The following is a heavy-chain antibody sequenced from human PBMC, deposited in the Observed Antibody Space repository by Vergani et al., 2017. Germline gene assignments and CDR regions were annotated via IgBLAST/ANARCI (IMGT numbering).Heavy chain of an antibody. CDR3: ARDAGRSSSQGIDY. V-gene: IGHV1-69*01. J-gene: IGHJ4*02. Sequence: QVQLVQSGAEVKKPGSSVKVSCKASGDTFSSYAISWVRQAPGQGLEWMGGIIPIFGAANYAQKFQGRVTITADESTSTAYMGLSSLRSEDTAVYYCARDAGRSSSQGIDYWGQGTLVTVSS. CDR1: GDTFSSYA. CDR2: IIPIFGAA. D-gene: IGHD6-13*01.